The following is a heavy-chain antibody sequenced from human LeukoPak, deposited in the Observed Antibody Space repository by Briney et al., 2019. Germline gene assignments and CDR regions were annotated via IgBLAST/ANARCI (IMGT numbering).Heavy chain of an antibody. V-gene: IGHV3-9*01. J-gene: IGHJ3*02. D-gene: IGHD3-3*01. CDR1: GFTFDDHG. CDR2: ISWSSGII. CDR3: AKDTGRPTDAITMEDNAFDI. Sequence: GGSLRLSYAASGFTFDDHGMHWVRQAPGKGLEWVSGISWSSGIIGYADSVKGRFTISRDNAKNSLYLQMDSLRAEDTALYYCAKDTGRPTDAITMEDNAFDIWGQGTMVTVSS.